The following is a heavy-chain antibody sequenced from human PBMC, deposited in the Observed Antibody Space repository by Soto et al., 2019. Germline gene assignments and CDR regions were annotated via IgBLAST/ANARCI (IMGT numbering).Heavy chain of an antibody. CDR1: GFTFTNYG. V-gene: IGHV1-18*01. CDR2: ISAYNGNT. Sequence: QVQLAQSGAELKKPGASVKVSCKTSGFTFTNYGINWVRQAPGQGLEWMGWISAYNGNTNYAQKFQGRVTVTTDTSTTTAYMELRSLRSDDTAVYYCARGGSASDFDRWGQGTLVTVSS. D-gene: IGHD6-6*01. CDR3: ARGGSASDFDR. J-gene: IGHJ4*02.